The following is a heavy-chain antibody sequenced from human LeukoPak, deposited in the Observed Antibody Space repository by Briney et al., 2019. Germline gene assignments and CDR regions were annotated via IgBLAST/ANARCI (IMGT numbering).Heavy chain of an antibody. CDR1: GFTFSSYG. CDR3: AKDLGGVARNWFDP. Sequence: GGSLRLSCAASGFTFSSYGMHWVRQAPGKGLEWVAVISYDGSNKYYADSVKGRFTISRDNSKNTLYLQMNSLRAEDTAVYYCAKDLGGVARNWFDPWGQGNLVTVSS. J-gene: IGHJ5*02. V-gene: IGHV3-30*18. D-gene: IGHD3-3*01. CDR2: ISYDGSNK.